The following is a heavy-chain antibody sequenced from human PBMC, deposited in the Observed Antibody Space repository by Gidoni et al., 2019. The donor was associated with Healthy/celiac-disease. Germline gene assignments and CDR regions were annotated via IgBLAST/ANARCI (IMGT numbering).Heavy chain of an antibody. CDR1: GYNFTSSW. J-gene: IGHJ4*02. CDR3: ARSPRPPPHPYIVVLPPADDY. D-gene: IGHD2-2*01. V-gene: IGHV5-10-1*03. Sequence: EVQLVQSGAAVKKPGESLRLSCKGSGYNFTSSWNNWVRQMPGKGLAWMGRIDPSDSYTNYSPSFQGHVTISADKSISTAYLQWSSLKASDTAMYYCARSPRPPPHPYIVVLPPADDYWGQGTLVTVSS. CDR2: IDPSDSYT.